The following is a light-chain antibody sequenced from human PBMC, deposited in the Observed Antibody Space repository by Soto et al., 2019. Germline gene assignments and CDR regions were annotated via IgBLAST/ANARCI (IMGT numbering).Light chain of an antibody. CDR2: GTS. CDR3: QQYGTSPWT. V-gene: IGKV3-20*01. J-gene: IGKJ1*01. CDR1: QSVSSSF. Sequence: EIVLTQSPGTLSLSPGERATLSCRASQSVSSSFVAWFQQKPGQAPRLLIYGTSSRATGIPDRFGGSGSGTDFTLTINGLEPEDFAMYFCQQYGTSPWTFGQGTKVDIK.